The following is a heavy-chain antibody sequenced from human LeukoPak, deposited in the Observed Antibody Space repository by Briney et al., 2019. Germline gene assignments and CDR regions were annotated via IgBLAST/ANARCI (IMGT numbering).Heavy chain of an antibody. Sequence: PAGSLRLSCAASGFTFSDYYMSWIRQAPGKGLEWVSYISSSGSTIYYADSVKGRFTISRDNAKNSLYLQMNSLRAEDTAVYYCARDSDDSSGYYPSGAFDIWGQGTMVTVSS. J-gene: IGHJ3*02. D-gene: IGHD3-22*01. CDR1: GFTFSDYY. CDR2: ISSSGSTI. V-gene: IGHV3-11*04. CDR3: ARDSDDSSGYYPSGAFDI.